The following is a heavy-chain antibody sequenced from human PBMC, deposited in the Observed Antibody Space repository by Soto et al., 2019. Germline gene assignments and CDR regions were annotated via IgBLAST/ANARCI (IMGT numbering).Heavy chain of an antibody. J-gene: IGHJ6*02. V-gene: IGHV1-18*01. D-gene: IGHD6-19*01. Sequence: ASVKVSCKASGYTFTSYGISWVRQAPGQGLEWMGWISAYNGNTNYAQKLQGRVTMTTDTSTSTAYMELRSLRSDDTAVYYCARAVAGLVTLHSYYYYRLVVWGPGTTLTVSS. CDR2: ISAYNGNT. CDR1: GYTFTSYG. CDR3: ARAVAGLVTLHSYYYYRLVV.